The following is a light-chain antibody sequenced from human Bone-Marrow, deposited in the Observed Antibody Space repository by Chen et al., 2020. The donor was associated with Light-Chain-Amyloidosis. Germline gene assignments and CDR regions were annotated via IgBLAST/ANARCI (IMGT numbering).Light chain of an antibody. CDR1: QSICSW. V-gene: IGKV1-5*01. CDR2: DAS. Sequence: DIQMTQSPSTLSASVGDRVTITCRASQSICSWLAWYQQKPGKAPKLLIYDASSLESGVPSRFSGSGSGTEFTLTISSLQPDDFATYYCQQYNSYSPYTFGLGTKLEIK. J-gene: IGKJ2*01. CDR3: QQYNSYSPYT.